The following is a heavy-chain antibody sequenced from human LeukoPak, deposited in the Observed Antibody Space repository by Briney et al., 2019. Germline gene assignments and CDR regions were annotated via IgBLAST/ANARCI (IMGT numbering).Heavy chain of an antibody. V-gene: IGHV3-23*01. D-gene: IGHD3-22*01. CDR2: ISGSGGST. CDR1: GFTFSSYA. CDR3: AKWYYYYDSSGYYYLDY. J-gene: IGHJ4*02. Sequence: GASLRLACAASGFTFSSYAMSWVRQAPGKGLEWVSAISGSGGSTYYADSVKGRFTISRDNSKNTLYLQMNSLRAEDTAVYYCAKWYYYYDSSGYYYLDYWGQGTLVTVSS.